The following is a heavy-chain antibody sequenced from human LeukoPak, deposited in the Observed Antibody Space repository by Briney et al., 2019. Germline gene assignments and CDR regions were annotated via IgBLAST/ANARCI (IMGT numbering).Heavy chain of an antibody. CDR2: ISSSSSYI. V-gene: IGHV3-21*01. Sequence: GGSLRLSCAASGFTFSSYSMNWVRQAPGKGLELVSSISSSSSYIYYADSVKSRFTISRDNAKNSLYLQMNSLKAEATAVYYCAREVRDILTPDAFDIWGQGTMVTVSS. D-gene: IGHD3-9*01. J-gene: IGHJ3*02. CDR3: AREVRDILTPDAFDI. CDR1: GFTFSSYS.